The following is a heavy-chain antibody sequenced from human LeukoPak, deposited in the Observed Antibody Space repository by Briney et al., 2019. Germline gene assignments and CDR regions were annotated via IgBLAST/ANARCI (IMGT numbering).Heavy chain of an antibody. J-gene: IGHJ4*02. Sequence: SGGSLRLSCAASGFTFSSYWMSWVRQAPGKGLEWVSVISGSGGSTYYADSVKGRFTISRDNSKNTLYVQMNSLRAEDTAIYYCAKVRYGVVVITPNYFDYWGQGTLVTVSS. V-gene: IGHV3-23*01. D-gene: IGHD3-22*01. CDR1: GFTFSSYW. CDR3: AKVRYGVVVITPNYFDY. CDR2: ISGSGGST.